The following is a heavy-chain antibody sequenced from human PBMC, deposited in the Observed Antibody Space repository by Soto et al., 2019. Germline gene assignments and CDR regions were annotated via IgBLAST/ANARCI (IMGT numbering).Heavy chain of an antibody. CDR3: VRDSGDYPDY. Sequence: EVQLVESGGGLVQPGASLRLSCVVSGFNFRAYSMNWVRQAPGKGLEWISYISSTSTTLYYADSVKGRFTISRDTDQKSLFLQMNSLRVEDTAVYYCVRDSGDYPDYWGQGTQVTVSS. CDR1: GFNFRAYS. CDR2: ISSTSTTL. J-gene: IGHJ4*02. V-gene: IGHV3-48*01. D-gene: IGHD4-17*01.